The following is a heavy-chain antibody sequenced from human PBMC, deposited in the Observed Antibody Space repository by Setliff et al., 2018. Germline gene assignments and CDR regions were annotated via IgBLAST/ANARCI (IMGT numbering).Heavy chain of an antibody. D-gene: IGHD2-2*01. CDR2: IYHSGST. V-gene: IGHV4-34*01. J-gene: IGHJ2*01. Sequence: SETLSLTCAVYGGSFSGYHWSWIRQAPGKGLEWIGGIYHSGSTYFNPSLKSRVTISVDTSKNQFSLKLNSVTAADTTVYYCARAVPRGATPDYWYFDLWGRGTLVTVSS. CDR1: GGSFSGYH. CDR3: ARAVPRGATPDYWYFDL.